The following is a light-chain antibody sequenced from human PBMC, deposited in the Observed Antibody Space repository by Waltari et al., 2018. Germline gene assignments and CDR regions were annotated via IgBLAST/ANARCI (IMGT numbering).Light chain of an antibody. J-gene: IGLJ2*01. V-gene: IGLV2-14*03. CDR3: SSYMDSTTREL. CDR2: DVT. Sequence: QSALTQPASVSGSPGQSITISCTGTSSDIGSYNYVSWYQQHPGKAPKLIIYDVTHRPSGVSNRFSGSKSGNTASLTISGLQAEDEADYYCSSYMDSTTRELFGGGTSLTVL. CDR1: SSDIGSYNY.